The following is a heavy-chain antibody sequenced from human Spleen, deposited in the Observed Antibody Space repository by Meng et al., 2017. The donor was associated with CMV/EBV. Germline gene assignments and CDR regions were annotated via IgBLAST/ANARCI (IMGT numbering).Heavy chain of an antibody. J-gene: IGHJ3*02. Sequence: GESLKISCAASGFTFSSYSMNWVRQAPGKGLEWVSSISSSSSYIYYADSVKGRFTISRDNAKNSLYLQMNSLRAEDTAVYYCARGRGVVVVASDAFDIWGQGTMVTVSS. CDR3: ARGRGVVVVASDAFDI. D-gene: IGHD2-15*01. CDR2: ISSSSSYI. V-gene: IGHV3-21*04. CDR1: GFTFSSYS.